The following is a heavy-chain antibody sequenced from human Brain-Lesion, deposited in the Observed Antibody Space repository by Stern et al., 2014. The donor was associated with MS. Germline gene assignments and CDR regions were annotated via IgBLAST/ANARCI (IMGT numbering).Heavy chain of an antibody. J-gene: IGHJ6*02. CDR2: IFNRGST. V-gene: IGHV4-61*02. CDR1: GGSISSGGYY. Sequence: VQLVESGPGLVKPSQTLSLSCTVSGGSISSGGYYWSWIRQPAGKGLEWIGRIFNRGSTSYNPSLQIPVTIYKDPSHTQLSLRLNSMTAADTAVYYCARGRVVPGFQYYATDVWGQGTTVIVSS. D-gene: IGHD2-2*01. CDR3: ARGRVVPGFQYYATDV.